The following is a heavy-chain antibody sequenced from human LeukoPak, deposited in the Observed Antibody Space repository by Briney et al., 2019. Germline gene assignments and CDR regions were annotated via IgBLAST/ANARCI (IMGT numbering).Heavy chain of an antibody. CDR1: GFTFSNCW. CDR3: AWEYH. J-gene: IGHJ5*02. CDR2: IKQDGSEK. Sequence: GGSLRLSCAVSGFTFSNCWMSWVRQAPGKGLEWVANIKQDGSEKYHVDSVKGRFTISRDNARDSLYLQMNSLRAEDTAVYYCAWEYHWGQGTLVTVSS. V-gene: IGHV3-7*04.